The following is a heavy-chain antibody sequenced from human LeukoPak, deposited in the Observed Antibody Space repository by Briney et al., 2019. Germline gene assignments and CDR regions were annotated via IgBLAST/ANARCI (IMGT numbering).Heavy chain of an antibody. V-gene: IGHV1-69*01. CDR1: GGTFSSYA. D-gene: IGHD5-12*01. J-gene: IGHJ4*02. Sequence: SVKVSCKASGGTFSSYAISWVRQAPGRGLEWMGRIIPIFGTANYAQKFQGRVTITADESTSTAYMELSSLRSEDTAVYYCATRRGKRGYSGYDSVGFDYWGQGTLVTVSS. CDR2: IIPIFGTA. CDR3: ATRRGKRGYSGYDSVGFDY.